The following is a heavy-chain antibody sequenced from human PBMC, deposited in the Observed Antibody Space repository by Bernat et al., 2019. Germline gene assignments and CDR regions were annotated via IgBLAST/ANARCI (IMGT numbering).Heavy chain of an antibody. V-gene: IGHV3-21*01. CDR2: ISSSSSYI. D-gene: IGHD1-26*01. Sequence: EVQLVESGGGLVKPGGSLRLSCAASGFTFSSYSMNWVRQAPGKGLDWVSSISSSSSYIYYADSVKGRFTISRDNAKNSLYLQMNSLRAEDTAVYYCARGLWAPGWELLSDYYYGMDGWGQGTTVTVSS. J-gene: IGHJ6*02. CDR3: ARGLWAPGWELLSDYYYGMDG. CDR1: GFTFSSYS.